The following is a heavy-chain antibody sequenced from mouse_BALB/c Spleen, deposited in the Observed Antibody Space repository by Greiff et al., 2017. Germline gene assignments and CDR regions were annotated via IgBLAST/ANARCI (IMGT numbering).Heavy chain of an antibody. D-gene: IGHD1-1*01. V-gene: IGHV1-5*01. J-gene: IGHJ4*01. Sequence: SGTVLARPGASVKMSCKASGYTFTSYWMHWVKQRPGQGLEWIGAIYPGNSDTSYNQKFKGKAKLTAVTSTSTAYMELSSLTNEDSAVYYCTRCFYYGSSSYYYAMDYWGQGTSVTVSS. CDR1: GYTFTSYW. CDR2: IYPGNSDT. CDR3: TRCFYYGSSSYYYAMDY.